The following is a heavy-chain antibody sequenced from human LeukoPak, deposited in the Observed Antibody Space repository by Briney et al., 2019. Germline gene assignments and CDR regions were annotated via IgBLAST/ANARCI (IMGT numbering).Heavy chain of an antibody. V-gene: IGHV1-2*02. D-gene: IGHD1-1*01. CDR1: GYTITGYY. CDR3: ARDRHWNQGNFDY. CDR2: INPNSGDT. J-gene: IGHJ4*02. Sequence: GAAVKVSCKASGYTITGYYIHWVRQAPGQGLEWMGLINPNSGDTNYAQKFQGRVTMTRDTSINTAFMELSRLRSDDTAVYYCARDRHWNQGNFDYWGQGTLVTVSS.